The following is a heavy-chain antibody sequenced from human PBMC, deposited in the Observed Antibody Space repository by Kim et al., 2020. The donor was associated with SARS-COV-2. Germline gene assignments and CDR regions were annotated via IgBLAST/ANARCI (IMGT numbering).Heavy chain of an antibody. J-gene: IGHJ6*02. CDR3: ARHDRSRGWYGGYYYGMDV. D-gene: IGHD6-19*01. V-gene: IGHV5-10-1*01. Sequence: GESLKISCKGSGYSFTSYWISWVRQMPGKGLEWMGRIDPSDSYTNYSPSFQGHVTISADKSISTAYLQWSSLKASDTAMYYCARHDRSRGWYGGYYYGMDVWGQGTTVTVSS. CDR1: GYSFTSYW. CDR2: IDPSDSYT.